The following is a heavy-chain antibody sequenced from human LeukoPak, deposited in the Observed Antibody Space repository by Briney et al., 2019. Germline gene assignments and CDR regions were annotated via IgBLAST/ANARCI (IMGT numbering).Heavy chain of an antibody. CDR1: GVTFDDYA. CDR3: AKAPLRWGSYYFDY. CDR2: ISWNSGSI. D-gene: IGHD4-23*01. Sequence: GGSLRLSCAASGVTFDDYAMHWVRQAPGKGLEWVSGISWNSGSIEYADSVKGRSTISRDNAKNSLYLQINSLTAEDTALYYCAKAPLRWGSYYFDYWGQGTLVTVSS. V-gene: IGHV3-9*01. J-gene: IGHJ4*02.